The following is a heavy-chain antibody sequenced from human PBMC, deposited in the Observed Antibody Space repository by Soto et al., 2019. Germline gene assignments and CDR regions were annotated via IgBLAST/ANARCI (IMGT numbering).Heavy chain of an antibody. CDR3: AKTDTRKDCRGGSCPMAQYKWFDP. V-gene: IGHV1-24*01. CDR1: GYTLTELS. Sequence: ASVKVSCKVSGYTLTELSIHWVRQAPLKVLEWMVGFDPEYGETIYAQKFQGRVTMTEDTSTDTAYMELSSLRSEDTAVYYCAKTDTRKDCRGGSCPMAQYKWFDPWGKGKLVTSPQ. D-gene: IGHD2-15*01. J-gene: IGHJ5*02. CDR2: FDPEYGET.